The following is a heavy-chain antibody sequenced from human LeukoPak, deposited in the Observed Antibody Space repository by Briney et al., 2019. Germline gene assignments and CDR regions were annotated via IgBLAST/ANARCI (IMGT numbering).Heavy chain of an antibody. CDR3: ARVHTYYYDSSGYYCDY. CDR2: IYTSGST. CDR1: GGSISSYY. V-gene: IGHV4-4*07. D-gene: IGHD3-22*01. Sequence: SETLSLTCTVSGGSISSYYWSWIRQPAGKGLEWIGRIYTSGSTNYNPSLKSRVTMSVDTSKNQFSLKLSSVTAADTAVYYCARVHTYYYDSSGYYCDYWGQGTLVTVSS. J-gene: IGHJ4*02.